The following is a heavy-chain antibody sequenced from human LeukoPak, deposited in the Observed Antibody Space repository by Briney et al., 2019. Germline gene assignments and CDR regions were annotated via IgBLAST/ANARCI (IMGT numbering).Heavy chain of an antibody. CDR3: ARTPYSGYDWGYYFDY. CDR1: GYTFTSYG. CDR2: ISAYNGNT. V-gene: IGHV1-18*01. Sequence: ASVKVSCKASGYTFTSYGISWVRQAPGQGLEWMGWISAYNGNTNYAQKLQGRVTMTTDTSTSTAYMELRSLRSDDTAVYYCARTPYSGYDWGYYFDYWGQGTWSPSPQ. D-gene: IGHD5-12*01. J-gene: IGHJ4*02.